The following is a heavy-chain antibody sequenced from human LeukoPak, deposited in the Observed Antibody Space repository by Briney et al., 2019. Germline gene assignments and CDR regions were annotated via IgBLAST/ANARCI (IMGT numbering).Heavy chain of an antibody. Sequence: SETLSLTCTVSGGSISSSSYYWGWIRQPPGKGLEWIGSTYYSGSTYYNPSLKSRVTISVDTSKNQFSLKLSSVTAADTAVYYCARSPKSITMVRGVTWENYWGQGTLVTVSS. D-gene: IGHD3-10*01. V-gene: IGHV4-39*01. CDR1: GGSISSSSYY. CDR2: TYYSGST. J-gene: IGHJ4*02. CDR3: ARSPKSITMVRGVTWENY.